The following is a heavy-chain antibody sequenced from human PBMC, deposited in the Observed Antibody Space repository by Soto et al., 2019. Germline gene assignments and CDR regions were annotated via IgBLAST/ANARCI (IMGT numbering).Heavy chain of an antibody. CDR3: ARSVDKAPCD. D-gene: IGHD3-9*01. CDR1: GYTFTRYD. J-gene: IGHJ4*02. V-gene: IGHV1-8*01. CDR2: MDPHSGDA. Sequence: ASVKVSCKASGYTFTRYDSNWVRQATGQGLEWMGWMDPHSGDAGNAQKFQGRVTMTRSTSTNTACLELSSLRSDDTAIYSCARSVDKAPCDWGQGTLVTVSS.